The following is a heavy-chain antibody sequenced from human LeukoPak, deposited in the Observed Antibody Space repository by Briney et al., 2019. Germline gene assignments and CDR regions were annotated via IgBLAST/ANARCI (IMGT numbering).Heavy chain of an antibody. D-gene: IGHD5-18*01. CDR2: IYYSGST. Sequence: SETLSLTCTVSGGSVSSGSYYWSWIRQPPGKGLEWIGYIYYSGSTNYNPSLKSRVTISVDTSKNQFSLKLSSVTAADTAVYYCARHPARYSYGSNFDYWGQGTLVTVSS. CDR3: ARHPARYSYGSNFDY. J-gene: IGHJ4*02. CDR1: GGSVSSGSYY. V-gene: IGHV4-61*01.